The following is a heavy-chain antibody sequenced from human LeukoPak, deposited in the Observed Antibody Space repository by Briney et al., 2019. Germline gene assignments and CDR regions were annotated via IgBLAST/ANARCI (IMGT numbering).Heavy chain of an antibody. CDR3: VRRRYYDSDGFWYYFDY. CDR1: GDSISTYY. D-gene: IGHD3-22*01. J-gene: IGHJ4*02. V-gene: IGHV4-59*08. CDR2: VYYSGTT. Sequence: SETLSLTCTVSGDSISTYYWNWIRQPPGRGLEWIGQVYYSGTTNYNPSLQSRATISPDTSKNQFSLTLTSVTAADTAVYYCVRRRYYDSDGFWYYFDYWGQGTLVTVSS.